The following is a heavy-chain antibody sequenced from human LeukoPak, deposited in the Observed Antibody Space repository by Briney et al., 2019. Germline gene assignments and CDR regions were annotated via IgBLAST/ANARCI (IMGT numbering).Heavy chain of an antibody. CDR2: INAGNGNT. D-gene: IGHD3-3*01. J-gene: IGHJ6*02. CDR3: ASSLRFLEWALYYYGMDV. V-gene: IGHV1-3*01. Sequence: ASVKVSCEASGYTFTSYAMHWVRQAPGQRLEWMGWINAGNGNTKYSQKFQGRVTITRDTSASTAYMELSSLRSEDTAVYYCASSLRFLEWALYYYGMDVWGQGTTVTVSS. CDR1: GYTFTSYA.